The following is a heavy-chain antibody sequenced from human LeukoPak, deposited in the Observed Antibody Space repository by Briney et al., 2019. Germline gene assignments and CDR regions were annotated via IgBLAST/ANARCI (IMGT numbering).Heavy chain of an antibody. CDR3: ARRLYCSGGSCPIPYYYYYMDV. D-gene: IGHD2-15*01. Sequence: SETLSLTCTVSGGSISSYYWSWIRQPPGKGLEWIGYIYYSGSTNYNPSLKSRVTISVDTSKNQFSLKLSSVTAADTAVYYCARRLYCSGGSCPIPYYYYYMDVWGKGTTVTVSS. CDR2: IYYSGST. J-gene: IGHJ6*03. V-gene: IGHV4-59*01. CDR1: GGSISSYY.